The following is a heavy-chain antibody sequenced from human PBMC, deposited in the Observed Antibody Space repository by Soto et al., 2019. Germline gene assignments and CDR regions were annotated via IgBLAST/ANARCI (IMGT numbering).Heavy chain of an antibody. CDR3: ARHPPPPPSDIWPVSYYSSGRDV. CDR2: ISAYNGNT. D-gene: IGHD3-9*01. CDR1: GYTFTSYG. J-gene: IGHJ6*04. V-gene: IGHV1-18*01. Sequence: ASVKVSCKASGYTFTSYGISWVRQAPGQGLEWMGWISAYNGNTNYAQKLQGRVTMTTDTSTSTAYMELRSLRSDDTAVYYCARHPPPPPSDIWPVSYYSSGRDVGGKGTTVTV.